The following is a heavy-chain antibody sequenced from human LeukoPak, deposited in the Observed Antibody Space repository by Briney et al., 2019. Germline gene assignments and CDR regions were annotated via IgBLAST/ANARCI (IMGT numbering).Heavy chain of an antibody. CDR1: GFTFSSYC. V-gene: IGHV3-7*01. D-gene: IGHD4-17*01. Sequence: AGTLSLSCAASGFTFSSYCMSWIRQAPGKGLEWVANIKQNGSEKYYVDSVKGRFTTSRDNAKNSLYLQMNSLRAEDTAVYYCAVLPTVTTPPGGPPYYYMDVWGKGTTVTVSS. CDR3: AVLPTVTTPPGGPPYYYMDV. J-gene: IGHJ6*03. CDR2: IKQNGSEK.